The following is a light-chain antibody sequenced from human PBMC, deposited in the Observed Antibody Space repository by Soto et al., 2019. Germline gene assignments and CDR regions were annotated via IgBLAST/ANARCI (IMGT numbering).Light chain of an antibody. V-gene: IGKV3-20*01. CDR2: GAS. CDR3: QQYGSSPQT. Sequence: IVLTQSPGTLALSPGERAALSCRASESVSRSFLAWYQQKPGQAPRLLIYGASTRATDIPHRFSGSGSGTDFTLTISRLEPEDFAVYYCQQYGSSPQTFGQGTKVDIK. J-gene: IGKJ1*01. CDR1: ESVSRSF.